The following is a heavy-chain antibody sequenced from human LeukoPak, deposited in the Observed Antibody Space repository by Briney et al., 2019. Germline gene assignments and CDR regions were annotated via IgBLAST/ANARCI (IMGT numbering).Heavy chain of an antibody. CDR1: GVTFSVYS. Sequence: GGSLRLSCADSGVTFSVYSMNWVRQAPGKGLEWVSYINSGSTTIYYADSVKGRFTISRDNAKNSLYLQMNSLRREDTGFYYCAKSRAPTADPDAFDVWGQGTMVTVSS. CDR2: INSGSTTI. J-gene: IGHJ3*01. CDR3: AKSRAPTADPDAFDV. D-gene: IGHD1-14*01. V-gene: IGHV3-48*04.